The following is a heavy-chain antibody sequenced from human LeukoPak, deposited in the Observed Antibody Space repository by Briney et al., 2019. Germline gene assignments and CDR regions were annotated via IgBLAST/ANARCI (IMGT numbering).Heavy chain of an antibody. Sequence: SETLSLTCTVSGGSISSGGYYWRWIRQHPGKGLEWIVYIYYSGSTYYNPSLKSRVTISVDTSKNQFSLKLSSVTAADTAVYYCARDSSSYGYYYFDYWGQGTLVTVSS. CDR3: ARDSSSYGYYYFDY. CDR1: GGSISSGGYY. V-gene: IGHV4-31*03. D-gene: IGHD5-18*01. J-gene: IGHJ4*02. CDR2: IYYSGST.